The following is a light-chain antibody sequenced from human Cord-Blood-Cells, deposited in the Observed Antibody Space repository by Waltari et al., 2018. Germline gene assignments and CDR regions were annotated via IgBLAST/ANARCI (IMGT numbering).Light chain of an antibody. Sequence: QSALTQPASVSGSPGQSITISCTGTSSDVGGYNYVSWYQQHPGKAPKLMIYDVSNRRSGVSNRFSGSQSGNTASLTISGLQAEDEADYYCSSYTSSSTPYVFGTGTKVTVL. CDR3: SSYTSSSTPYV. J-gene: IGLJ1*01. V-gene: IGLV2-14*01. CDR1: SSDVGGYNY. CDR2: DVS.